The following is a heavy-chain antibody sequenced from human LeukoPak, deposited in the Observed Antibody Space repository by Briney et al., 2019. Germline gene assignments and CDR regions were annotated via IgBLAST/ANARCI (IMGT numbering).Heavy chain of an antibody. CDR1: GFSFSEAW. D-gene: IGHD3/OR15-3a*01. CDR3: TTNWSGLG. CDR2: IDSRLGTCAL. Sequence: TGGSLRLSCAPSGFSFSEAWMRWVRQAPGKGREGVGNIDSRLGTCALTYAAHVRGRFTISRDDAKNTLYVQMNSLKTEDTAVYYCTTNWSGLGGGQGTLVTVSS. V-gene: IGHV3-15*04. J-gene: IGHJ4*02.